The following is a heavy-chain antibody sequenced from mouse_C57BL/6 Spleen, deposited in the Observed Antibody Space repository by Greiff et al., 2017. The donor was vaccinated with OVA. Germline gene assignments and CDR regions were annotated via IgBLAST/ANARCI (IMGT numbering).Heavy chain of an antibody. J-gene: IGHJ4*01. CDR2: INPSSGYT. D-gene: IGHD1-1*01. CDR3: ARSLVVIYAMDY. CDR1: GYTFTSYT. Sequence: QVQLQQSGAELARPGASVKMSCKASGYTFTSYTMHWVKQRPGQGLEWIGYINPSSGYTKYNQKFKDKATLTADKSSSTAYMQLSSLTSEDSAVYYCARSLVVIYAMDYWGQGTSVTVSS. V-gene: IGHV1-4*01.